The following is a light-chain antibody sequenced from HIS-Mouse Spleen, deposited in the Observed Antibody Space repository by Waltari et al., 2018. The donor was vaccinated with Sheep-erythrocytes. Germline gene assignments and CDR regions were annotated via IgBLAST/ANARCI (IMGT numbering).Light chain of an antibody. CDR1: SSDAGGYNY. V-gene: IGLV2-11*01. J-gene: IGLJ1*01. CDR3: CSYAGSYNHV. CDR2: DVS. Sequence: QSALTQPRSVSGSPGQSVTISCTGTSSDAGGYNYVSWYQQHPGKAPKLMIYDVSKRPSGVPDRFSGSKSGNTASLTISGLQAEDEADYYCCSYAGSYNHVFATGTKVTVL.